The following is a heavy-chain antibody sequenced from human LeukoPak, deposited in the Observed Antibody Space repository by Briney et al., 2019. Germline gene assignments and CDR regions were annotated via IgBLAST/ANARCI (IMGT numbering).Heavy chain of an antibody. CDR3: ARDRGLGGYDLCDY. Sequence: PGGSLRLSCAASTFTFSNYWMNWVRQAPGKGLEWVATIKHDGSEKHYVDSVEGRFTISRDNAMNSLYLQMNSLRAEDTAVYYCARDRGLGGYDLCDYWGQGTLVTVSS. J-gene: IGHJ4*02. V-gene: IGHV3-7*01. CDR1: TFTFSNYW. CDR2: IKHDGSEK. D-gene: IGHD5-12*01.